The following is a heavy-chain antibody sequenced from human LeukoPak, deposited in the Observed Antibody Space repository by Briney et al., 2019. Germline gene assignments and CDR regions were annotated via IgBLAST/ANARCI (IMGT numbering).Heavy chain of an antibody. V-gene: IGHV4-59*08. CDR1: GGSISSYY. CDR2: IYYSGST. D-gene: IGHD3-3*01. Sequence: SETLSLTCTVSGGSISSYYWSWIRQPPGKGLEWIGYIYYSGSTNYNPSLKSRVTISVDTSKNQFSLKLSSVTAADTAVYYCARGTYYDFWSGPFDYWGQGTLVTVSS. J-gene: IGHJ4*02. CDR3: ARGTYYDFWSGPFDY.